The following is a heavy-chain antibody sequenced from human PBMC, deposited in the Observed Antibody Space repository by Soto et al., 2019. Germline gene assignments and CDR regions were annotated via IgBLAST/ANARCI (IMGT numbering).Heavy chain of an antibody. Sequence: GGSLRLSCAASGFTFSSYAMSWVRQAPGKGLEWVSAISGSGGSTYYADSVKGRFTISRDNSENTLYLQMNSLRAEDTAVYYCARVKDSGYDSDAFDIWGQGTMVTVSS. D-gene: IGHD5-12*01. V-gene: IGHV3-23*01. CDR2: ISGSGGST. CDR3: ARVKDSGYDSDAFDI. CDR1: GFTFSSYA. J-gene: IGHJ3*02.